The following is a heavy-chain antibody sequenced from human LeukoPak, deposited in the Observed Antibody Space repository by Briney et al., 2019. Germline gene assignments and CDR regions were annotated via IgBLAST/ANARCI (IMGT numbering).Heavy chain of an antibody. V-gene: IGHV3-23*01. Sequence: GGSLRLSCAASGFTFDDYAMHWVRQAPGKGLEWVSGISWNSGSTYYADSVKGRFTISRDNSKNTLYLQMNSLRAEDTAVYYCARIVGAIAQNWFDPWGQGTLVTVSS. CDR2: ISWNSGST. J-gene: IGHJ5*02. CDR3: ARIVGAIAQNWFDP. D-gene: IGHD1-26*01. CDR1: GFTFDDYA.